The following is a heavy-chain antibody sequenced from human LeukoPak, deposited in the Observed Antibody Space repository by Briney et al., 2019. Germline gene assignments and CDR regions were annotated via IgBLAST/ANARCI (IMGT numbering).Heavy chain of an antibody. CDR2: IIPIFGTA. V-gene: IGHV1-69*05. Sequence: GASVKVSCKASGGTFSSYAISWVRQAPGQGLEWMGGIIPIFGTANYAQKFQGRVTITTDESTRTAYMELSSLRSEDTAVYYCAREGIVATIDWGQGTLVTVSS. D-gene: IGHD5-12*01. J-gene: IGHJ4*02. CDR1: GGTFSSYA. CDR3: AREGIVATID.